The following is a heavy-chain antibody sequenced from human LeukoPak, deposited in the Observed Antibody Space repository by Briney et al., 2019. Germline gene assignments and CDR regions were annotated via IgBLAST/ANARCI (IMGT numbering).Heavy chain of an antibody. CDR2: ISSSSSYI. Sequence: GGSPRLSCAASGFTFSTYSMNWVRQAPGKGLEWVSFISSSSSYIYYADSVKGRFTISRDNAKNSLYLQMNSLRAEDTAVYYCARVRVVVPAAIDYYYAMDVWGQGTTVTVSS. CDR1: GFTFSTYS. J-gene: IGHJ6*02. D-gene: IGHD2-2*01. CDR3: ARVRVVVPAAIDYYYAMDV. V-gene: IGHV3-21*01.